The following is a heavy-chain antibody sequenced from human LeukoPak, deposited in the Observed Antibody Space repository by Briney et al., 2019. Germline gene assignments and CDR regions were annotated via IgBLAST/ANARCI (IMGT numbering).Heavy chain of an antibody. J-gene: IGHJ2*01. V-gene: IGHV4-34*01. CDR1: VGTFTDFY. Sequence: SETLSLTSAVAVGTFTDFYWAWIRQPPGKGLEWIGEINHSGSTNYSPSLKSRVTISLDTSKNQFFLRLTSVTAADTAVYYCAREDWYFDLWGRGTLVTVSS. CDR3: AREDWYFDL. CDR2: INHSGST.